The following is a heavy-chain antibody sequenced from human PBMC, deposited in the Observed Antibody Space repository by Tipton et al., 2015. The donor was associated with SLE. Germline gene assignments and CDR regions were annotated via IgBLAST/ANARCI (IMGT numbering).Heavy chain of an antibody. CDR1: GGSISSGGYY. J-gene: IGHJ4*02. CDR3: ARGYDYIWGTYHYNPHFDY. V-gene: IGHV4-31*03. D-gene: IGHD3-16*02. Sequence: TLSLTCTVSGGSISSGGYYWRWIRPHPGKGLEWIGYIYYRGSTYYNPSLKSRVTISVDTSKNQFSLKLSSVTAADTAVYYCARGYDYIWGTYHYNPHFDYWGQGTLVTVSS. CDR2: IYYRGST.